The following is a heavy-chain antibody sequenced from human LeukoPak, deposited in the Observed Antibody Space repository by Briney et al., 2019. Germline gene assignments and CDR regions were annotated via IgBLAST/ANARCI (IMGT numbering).Heavy chain of an antibody. D-gene: IGHD6-13*01. CDR2: INWNGGST. CDR3: ARDPFTAAGM. CDR1: GFRFSSYA. Sequence: GGSLRLSCEASGFRFSSYAMSWVRQAPGKGLEWVSGINWNGGSTGYADSVKGRFTISRDNAKNSLYLQMNSLRAEDTALYYCARDPFTAAGMWGQGTLVTVSS. V-gene: IGHV3-20*04. J-gene: IGHJ4*02.